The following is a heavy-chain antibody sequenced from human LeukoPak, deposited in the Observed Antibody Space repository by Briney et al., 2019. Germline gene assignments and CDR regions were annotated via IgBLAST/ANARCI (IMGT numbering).Heavy chain of an antibody. J-gene: IGHJ6*02. CDR2: ISGIGGLT. CDR3: AKDYFGSQGYYNVVGYYYGMDV. V-gene: IGHV3-23*01. D-gene: IGHD3-10*01. Sequence: GGSLRLSCAASGFTFSNYAMTWVRQAPGKGLEWVSSISGIGGLTYCADSAKGRFTISRDNSKNTLYVQMNSLRAEDTAIYYCAKDYFGSQGYYNVVGYYYGMDVWGQGTTVTVSS. CDR1: GFTFSNYA.